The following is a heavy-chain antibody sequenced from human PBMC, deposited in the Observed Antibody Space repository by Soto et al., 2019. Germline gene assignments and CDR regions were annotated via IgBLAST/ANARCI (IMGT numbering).Heavy chain of an antibody. J-gene: IGHJ6*02. CDR2: INAGNGNT. CDR3: ARGGYCSGGSCYSVGYYGMDV. D-gene: IGHD2-15*01. V-gene: IGHV1-3*01. CDR1: GYTFTSYA. Sequence: ASVKVSCKASGYTFTSYAMHWVRQAPGQRLEWMGWINAGNGNTKYSQKFQGRVTITRDTSASTAYMELSSLRSEDTAVYYCARGGYCSGGSCYSVGYYGMDVWGQGTTVTVSS.